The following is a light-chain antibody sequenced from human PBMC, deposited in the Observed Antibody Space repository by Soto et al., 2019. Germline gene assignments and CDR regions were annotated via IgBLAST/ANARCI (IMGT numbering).Light chain of an antibody. V-gene: IGKV3-20*01. CDR3: QQYDSPPWT. CDR1: QSISSSSY. J-gene: IGKJ1*01. Sequence: EIVLTQSPGTLSLSPGERATLSCRACQSISSSSYLGWYQQKPGQAPRLLIYGVSSRATGTPDRFSGSGSGTDFSLTISRVEPEDFAVYFCQQYDSPPWTFGQGTKVEIK. CDR2: GVS.